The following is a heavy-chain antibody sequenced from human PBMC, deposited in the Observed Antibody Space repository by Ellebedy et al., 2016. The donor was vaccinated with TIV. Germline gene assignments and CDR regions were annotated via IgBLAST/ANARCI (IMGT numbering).Heavy chain of an antibody. D-gene: IGHD3-3*01. CDR1: GFTFSSYS. Sequence: GESLKISCAASGFTFSSYSMNWVRQAPGKGLEWVSSISSSSSYIYYADSVKGRFTISRDNAKNSLYLQMNSLRAEDTALYYCAKDISDFWSGYSADYWGQGTLVTVSS. J-gene: IGHJ4*02. CDR2: ISSSSSYI. CDR3: AKDISDFWSGYSADY. V-gene: IGHV3-21*04.